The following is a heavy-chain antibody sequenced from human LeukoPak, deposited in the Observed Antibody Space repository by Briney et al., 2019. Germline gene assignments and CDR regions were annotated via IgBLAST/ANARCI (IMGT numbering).Heavy chain of an antibody. J-gene: IGHJ3*01. V-gene: IGHV5-51*01. CDR1: GYSFTSYW. CDR2: IYPGDSDT. D-gene: IGHD6-19*01. Sequence: GEALKISCQGSGYSFTSYWIGWVRQMPGKGTEWMGIIYPGDSDTRYSPSFQGQVTISADKSISTAYLQWSSLKASDTAMYYCARRIAVAGTFDYWGQGTMVTVSS. CDR3: ARRIAVAGTFDY.